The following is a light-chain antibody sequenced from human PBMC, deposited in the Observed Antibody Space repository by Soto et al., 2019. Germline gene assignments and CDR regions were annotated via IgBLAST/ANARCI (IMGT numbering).Light chain of an antibody. CDR2: GAS. V-gene: IGKV3-20*01. CDR3: QQYGDLPWT. Sequence: EIVLTQSPGTLSLSPGERATLSCRASQSVSSSYLAWYQQKPGQAPRLLIYGASSRATGIPDRVSGSGSGTDFTLTISRLEPEDFAVYYCQQYGDLPWTFGQGTKVEIK. CDR1: QSVSSSY. J-gene: IGKJ1*01.